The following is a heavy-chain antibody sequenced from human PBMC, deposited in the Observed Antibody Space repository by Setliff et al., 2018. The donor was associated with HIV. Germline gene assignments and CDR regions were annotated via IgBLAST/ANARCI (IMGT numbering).Heavy chain of an antibody. CDR3: VGDYMWAFDY. V-gene: IGHV3-21*01. CDR1: GFAFNTYT. Sequence: PGGSLRLSCTASGFAFNTYTMNWVRQAPGKGLEWVSSISSSSSFIYYADSVRGRFTISRDNTKNSLYLQMNNLRAEDTAVYYCVGDYMWAFDYWGQGTLVTVSS. D-gene: IGHD1-26*01. CDR2: ISSSSSFI. J-gene: IGHJ4*02.